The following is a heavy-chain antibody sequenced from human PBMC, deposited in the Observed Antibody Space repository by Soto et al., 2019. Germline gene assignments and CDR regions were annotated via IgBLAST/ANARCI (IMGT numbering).Heavy chain of an antibody. D-gene: IGHD2-2*01. V-gene: IGHV3-7*01. CDR3: VRGCGRSSCPYYLDV. J-gene: IGHJ6*03. Sequence: PVRSLRLSCVAAGVTSSTYWMSWVRLTKGTGLEWVATIKQDGSDKYYVDSAKGRFTVSRDNAKNSLDLQMNSLRGDDTAVYYCVRGCGRSSCPYYLDVWGKGTTVTVSS. CDR1: GVTSSTYW. CDR2: IKQDGSDK.